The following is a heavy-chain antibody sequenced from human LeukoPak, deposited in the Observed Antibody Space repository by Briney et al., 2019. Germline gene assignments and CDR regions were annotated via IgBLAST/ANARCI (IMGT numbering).Heavy chain of an antibody. J-gene: IGHJ6*04. CDR3: ASLTFALPDV. V-gene: IGHV4-39*01. D-gene: IGHD3-3*02. CDR2: IYYSGST. CDR1: GGSISSSSYY. Sequence: SETLSLTCTVSGGSISSSSYYWGWIRQPPGKGLEWIGSIYYSGSTYYNPSLKSRVTISVDTSKNQFSLKLSSVTAADTAVYYCASLTFALPDVWGKGTTVTVSS.